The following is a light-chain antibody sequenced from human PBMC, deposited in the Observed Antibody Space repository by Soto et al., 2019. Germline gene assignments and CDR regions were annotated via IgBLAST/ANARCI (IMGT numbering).Light chain of an antibody. CDR3: KQRSNWPRT. Sequence: EIVLTQSPATLSLSPGERATLSSRARQSVSSYLTWYHPKRGQAPRLLIYDAFTRATGIPARFSGSGSGTDVTLTISSLEPEDFAVYYCKQRSNWPRTFGQATKVEI. V-gene: IGKV3-11*01. CDR2: DAF. CDR1: QSVSSY. J-gene: IGKJ1*01.